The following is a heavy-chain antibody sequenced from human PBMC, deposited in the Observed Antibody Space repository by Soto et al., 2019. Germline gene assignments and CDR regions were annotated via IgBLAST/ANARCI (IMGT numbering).Heavy chain of an antibody. D-gene: IGHD1-26*01. V-gene: IGHV4-61*01. J-gene: IGHJ4*02. CDR1: GGSVSSGSYY. Sequence: QVQLQESGPGLVKPSETLSLTCTVSGGSVSSGSYYWSWIRQPLGKGLEWIGYIYYSGSTNYNPSLKSRVTISVDTSKNQFSLKLSSVTAADTAVYYCARGRQYSGSYVYWGQGTLVTVSS. CDR3: ARGRQYSGSYVY. CDR2: IYYSGST.